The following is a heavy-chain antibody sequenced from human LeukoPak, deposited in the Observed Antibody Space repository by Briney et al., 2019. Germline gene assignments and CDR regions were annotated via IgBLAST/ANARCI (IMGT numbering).Heavy chain of an antibody. CDR3: AKDSSIERYCSGGSCRLFDY. Sequence: TGGSLRLSCAASGFTFSSYAMSWVRQAPGKGLEWVSAISGSGGSTYYADSVKGRFTISRDNSKNTLYLQMNSLRAEDTAVYYCAKDSSIERYCSGGSCRLFDYWGQGTLVTVSS. V-gene: IGHV3-23*01. J-gene: IGHJ4*02. CDR1: GFTFSSYA. CDR2: ISGSGGST. D-gene: IGHD2-15*01.